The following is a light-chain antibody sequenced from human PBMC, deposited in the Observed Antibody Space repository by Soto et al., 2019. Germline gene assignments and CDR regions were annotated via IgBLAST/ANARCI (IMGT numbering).Light chain of an antibody. CDR1: SSDVGTYDV. Sequence: QSVLTQPASVSGSPGQSITISCTGTSSDVGTYDVVSWYQHHPGKAPKLMIYEGTKRPSGVSNRFSASKSGNTASLTISGLQAEDEADYYCCSYAGSNTFDVVFGGGTKLTVL. CDR2: EGT. V-gene: IGLV2-23*03. J-gene: IGLJ2*01. CDR3: CSYAGSNTFDVV.